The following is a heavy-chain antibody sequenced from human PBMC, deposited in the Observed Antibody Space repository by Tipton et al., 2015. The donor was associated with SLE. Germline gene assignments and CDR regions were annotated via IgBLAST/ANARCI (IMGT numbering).Heavy chain of an antibody. V-gene: IGHV4-59*01. D-gene: IGHD2/OR15-2a*01. CDR1: GGSIRSYY. Sequence: TLSLTCTVSGGSIRSYYWSWIRQAPGKGLEWIGYIDDSGNTDYTPSLKSRVTISVDTSKNQFSLKLSSVTAADTAVYYCASNNRDYFDYWGQGTLVTVSS. CDR3: ASNNRDYFDY. J-gene: IGHJ4*02. CDR2: IDDSGNT.